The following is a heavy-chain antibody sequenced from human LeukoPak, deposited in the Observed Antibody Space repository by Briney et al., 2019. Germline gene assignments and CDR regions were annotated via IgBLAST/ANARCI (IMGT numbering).Heavy chain of an antibody. CDR3: ARGLRYNREIDY. V-gene: IGHV3-30*02. Sequence: GGSLRLSCAASGFTFSSYGMHWVRQAPGKGLEWVAFIRYDGSNKYYADSVKGRFTISRDNSKNTLYLQMNSLRAEDTAVYYCARGLRYNREIDYWGQGTLVTVSS. CDR2: IRYDGSNK. J-gene: IGHJ4*02. CDR1: GFTFSSYG. D-gene: IGHD1-1*01.